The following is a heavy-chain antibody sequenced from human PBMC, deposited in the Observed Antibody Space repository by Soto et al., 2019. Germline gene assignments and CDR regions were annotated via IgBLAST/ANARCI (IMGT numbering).Heavy chain of an antibody. CDR3: AKGSVVVAAKFDS. CDR1: GFTFNNYA. J-gene: IGHJ4*02. D-gene: IGHD2-21*02. V-gene: IGHV3-23*01. Sequence: PGAALRFSCAAYGFTFNNYAMSWVRQAPGKGLEWVSAISSSGYSTYYADSVKGRFTISRDNSKNTVYLQMNNLRAEDTAVYYCAKGSVVVAAKFDSCGQGTLVTVSS. CDR2: ISSSGYST.